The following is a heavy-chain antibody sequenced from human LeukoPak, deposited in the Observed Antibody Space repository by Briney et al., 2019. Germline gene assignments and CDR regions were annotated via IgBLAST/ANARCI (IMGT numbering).Heavy chain of an antibody. CDR2: INPSSGDT. D-gene: IGHD2-15*01. CDR1: GYTFTGYY. J-gene: IGHJ4*02. Sequence: ASVKVSCKAPGYTFTGYYMHWVRQAPGQGLEWMGRINPSSGDTNYAQKFQGRVTMTRDTSISTAYMELRRLRSDDTAVYYCARGVEVPDFDYWGQGTLVTVSS. CDR3: ARGVEVPDFDY. V-gene: IGHV1-2*06.